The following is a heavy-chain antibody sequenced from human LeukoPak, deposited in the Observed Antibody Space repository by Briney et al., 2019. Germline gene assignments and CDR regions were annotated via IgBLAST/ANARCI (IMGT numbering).Heavy chain of an antibody. Sequence: GASVTVSCTASGYTFTVYYMHWVRLPPGPGHERMGWNNPNSGGSNYAHKFRGSISMTRDTSISTAYMELSRLRSDDTAVYYCARDDGYCTNGVCYSDYWGQGTLVTVSS. D-gene: IGHD2-8*01. CDR1: GYTFTVYY. CDR3: ARDDGYCTNGVCYSDY. V-gene: IGHV1-2*02. J-gene: IGHJ4*02. CDR2: NNPNSGGS.